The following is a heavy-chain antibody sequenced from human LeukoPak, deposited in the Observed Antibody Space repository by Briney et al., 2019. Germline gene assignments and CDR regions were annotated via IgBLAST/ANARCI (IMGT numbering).Heavy chain of an antibody. D-gene: IGHD6-13*01. CDR2: IWYDGSNK. J-gene: IGHJ6*03. CDR1: GFTFSSYG. V-gene: IGHV3-33*06. CDR3: AKLAAAGAYYYYYMVV. Sequence: GGSLRLSCAASGFTFSSYGMHWVRQAPGKGLEWVAVIWYDGSNKYYADSVKGRFTISRDNSKNTLYLQMNSLRAEDTAVYYCAKLAAAGAYYYYYMVVWGKGTTVTVSS.